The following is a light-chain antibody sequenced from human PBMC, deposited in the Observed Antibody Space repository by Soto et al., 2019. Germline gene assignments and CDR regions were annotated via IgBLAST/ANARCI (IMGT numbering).Light chain of an antibody. Sequence: QSALTQPASVTGSPGQSITIYCTGTNSDVGGYNRVSGYQQYPGTAPKLIMYEVTNRPSGISNRFSGSKSGTTASLTVSGLQTEDEATYYCSSYIIRHSWVFGGGTKLTVL. J-gene: IGLJ3*02. CDR3: SSYIIRHSWV. CDR1: NSDVGGYNR. V-gene: IGLV2-14*01. CDR2: EVT.